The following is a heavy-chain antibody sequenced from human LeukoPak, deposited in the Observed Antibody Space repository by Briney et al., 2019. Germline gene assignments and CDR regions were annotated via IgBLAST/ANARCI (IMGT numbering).Heavy chain of an antibody. CDR2: ISGSGGST. Sequence: PGVSLRLSCAASGFTFVGYAMSWVRQAPGKGLEWVSGISGSGGSTYYADSVKGRFTISRDNSKNTLYLQMNSLRAEDTAVYYCAKSRNYALLRSHDYWGQGTLVTVSS. CDR1: GFTFVGYA. V-gene: IGHV3-23*01. D-gene: IGHD1-7*01. CDR3: AKSRNYALLRSHDY. J-gene: IGHJ4*02.